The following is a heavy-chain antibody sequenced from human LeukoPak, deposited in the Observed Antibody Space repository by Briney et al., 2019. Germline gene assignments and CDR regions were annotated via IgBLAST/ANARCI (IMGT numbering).Heavy chain of an antibody. Sequence: TLSLTCTLSTRSISSSSYFWGWTRHPPGKGLEWFGSIFISGTTYYNPSLKSRVIISVDTSKSKVSMKLRSVTAADTAIYYCARETGSAHRVDATTDFDPWGQGTLVTVSS. CDR3: ARETGSAHRVDATTDFDP. CDR1: TRSISSSSYF. CDR2: IFISGTT. D-gene: IGHD2-8*01. V-gene: IGHV4-39*02. J-gene: IGHJ5*02.